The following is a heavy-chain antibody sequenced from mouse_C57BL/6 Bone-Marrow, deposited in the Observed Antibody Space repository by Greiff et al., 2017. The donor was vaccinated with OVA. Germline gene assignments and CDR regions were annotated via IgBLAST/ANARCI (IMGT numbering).Heavy chain of an antibody. V-gene: IGHV14-4*01. J-gene: IGHJ3*01. CDR2: IDPANGDT. D-gene: IGHD1-1*01. CDR3: TLYYYGSSSCAY. Sequence: EVQLQQSGAELVRPGASVKLSCTASGFNIKDDSMHWVKQRPEQGLEWIGWIDPANGDTEYASKFQGTATITADTSSNTAYLQPSSLTSEDTAVYYCTLYYYGSSSCAYWGQGTLVTVSA. CDR1: GFNIKDDS.